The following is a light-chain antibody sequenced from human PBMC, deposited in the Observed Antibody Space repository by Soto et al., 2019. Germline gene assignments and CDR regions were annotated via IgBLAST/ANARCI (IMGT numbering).Light chain of an antibody. Sequence: DIHMTQSPSSLSASVGDRVTITLRASQGISNYLAWYQQKPGKVPKLLIYAASTLQSGVPSRFSGSGSGTDFTLTISRLEPEDFAVYYCQHCQPYGDSPPLTFGGGTKVDIK. V-gene: IGKV1-27*01. CDR2: AAS. CDR3: QHCQPYGDSPPLT. CDR1: QGISNY. J-gene: IGKJ4*01.